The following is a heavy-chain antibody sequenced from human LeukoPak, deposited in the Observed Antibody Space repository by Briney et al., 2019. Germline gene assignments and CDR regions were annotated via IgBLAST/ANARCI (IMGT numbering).Heavy chain of an antibody. Sequence: ASVKVSCKASGYTFTSYYMHWVRQAPGQGLEWMGIINPSGGSTSYAQKFQGRVTITADESTSTAYMELSSLRSEDTAVYYCATLAPSRSRYFDHWAREPWSPFPQ. CDR1: GYTFTSYY. V-gene: IGHV1-46*01. J-gene: IGHJ4*02. D-gene: IGHD6-6*01. CDR3: ATLAPSRSRYFDH. CDR2: INPSGGST.